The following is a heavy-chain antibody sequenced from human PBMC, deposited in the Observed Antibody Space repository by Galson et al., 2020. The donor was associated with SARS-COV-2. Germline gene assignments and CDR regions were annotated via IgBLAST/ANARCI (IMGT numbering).Heavy chain of an antibody. Sequence: SETLSLTCAVSGGSISSDNCWSWVRQPPGKGLEWIGDIYHSGTTNYNPSLKSRVTISVDKSKNQFSLNLQSVTAAATAVYFCLRPKTGAQFDAWGQGTLVTVS. CDR2: IYHSGTT. CDR1: GGSISSDNC. D-gene: IGHD7-27*01. CDR3: LRPKTGAQFDA. V-gene: IGHV4-4*02. J-gene: IGHJ5*02.